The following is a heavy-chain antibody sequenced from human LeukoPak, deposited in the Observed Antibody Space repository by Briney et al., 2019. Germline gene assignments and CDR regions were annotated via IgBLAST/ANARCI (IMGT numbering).Heavy chain of an antibody. Sequence: GGSLRLSCAASGFTFSSYSMNWVRQAPGKGLEWVSSISSSSSYIYYADSVKGRFTISRDNAKNSLYLQMNSLRAEDTAVYYCARVGGYSSGWHEVDYWGQGTLVTVSS. CDR3: ARVGGYSSGWHEVDY. D-gene: IGHD6-19*01. CDR1: GFTFSSYS. CDR2: ISSSSSYI. V-gene: IGHV3-21*01. J-gene: IGHJ4*02.